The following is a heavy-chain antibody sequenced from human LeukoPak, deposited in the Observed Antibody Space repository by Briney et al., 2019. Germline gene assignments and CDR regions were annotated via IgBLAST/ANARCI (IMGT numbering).Heavy chain of an antibody. J-gene: IGHJ5*02. V-gene: IGHV3-23*01. D-gene: IGHD6-6*01. CDR3: AKLRGLSSSSENNWFDP. CDR1: GFTFTSYG. CDR2: ISGSGDAT. Sequence: GGALRLSCVASGFTFTSYGMSWVRHAPGKRLEWVSGISGSGDATYYADSVKGRFTISRDNSKNTLYLQMNSLRAEETAVYYCAKLRGLSSSSENNWFDPWGQGTLVTVSS.